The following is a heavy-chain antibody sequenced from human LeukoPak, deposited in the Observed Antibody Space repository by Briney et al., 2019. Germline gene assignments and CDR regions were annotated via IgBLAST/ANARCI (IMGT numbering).Heavy chain of an antibody. J-gene: IGHJ4*02. Sequence: ASVKVSCKASGYTFTSYYMHWVRQAPGQGLEWMGWMNPNSGNTGYAQKFQGRVTMTRNTSISTAYVEVSSLKSEDTAVYYCVRGLNGGSYYDVDYWGQGTLVTVSS. V-gene: IGHV1-8*02. D-gene: IGHD1-26*01. CDR2: MNPNSGNT. CDR1: GYTFTSYY. CDR3: VRGLNGGSYYDVDY.